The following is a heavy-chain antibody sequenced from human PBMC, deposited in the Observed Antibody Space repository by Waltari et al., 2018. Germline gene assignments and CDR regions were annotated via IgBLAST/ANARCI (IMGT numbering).Heavy chain of an antibody. V-gene: IGHV3-74*01. CDR2: MNTDGSST. CDR3: ARTGSGWLVPIDY. CDR1: GFTFSSYW. J-gene: IGHJ4*02. Sequence: EVQLVESGGGLVQPGGSLRLSCAASGFTFSSYWMHWVRQAPGKGLVWVSRMNTDGSSTSYADSVKGRFTISRDNAKNTLYLQMNSLRAEDTAVYYCARTGSGWLVPIDYWGQGTLVTVSS. D-gene: IGHD6-19*01.